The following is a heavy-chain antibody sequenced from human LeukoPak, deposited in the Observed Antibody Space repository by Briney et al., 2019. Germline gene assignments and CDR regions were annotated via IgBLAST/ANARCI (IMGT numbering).Heavy chain of an antibody. V-gene: IGHV4-38-2*02. CDR1: GYSISSGYY. D-gene: IGHD3-3*01. Sequence: SETLSLTCTVSGYSISSGYYWGWIRQPPGKGLEWIGSIYHSGSTYYNPSLKSRVTISVDTSKNQFSLKLSSVTAADTAVYYCARDPIFGVVNAFDIWGQGTMVTVSS. CDR3: ARDPIFGVVNAFDI. J-gene: IGHJ3*02. CDR2: IYHSGST.